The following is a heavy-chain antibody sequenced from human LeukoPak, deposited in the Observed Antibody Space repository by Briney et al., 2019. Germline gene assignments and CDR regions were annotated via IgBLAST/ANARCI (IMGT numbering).Heavy chain of an antibody. CDR2: IIPIFGTA. Sequence: SXXVSCKASGGTFSSYAISWVRQAPGQGLEWMGRIIPIFGTANYAQKFQGRVTITTDESTSTAYMELSSLRSEDTAVYYCASRYNWNYDWFDPWSQGTLVTVSS. D-gene: IGHD1-7*01. CDR1: GGTFSSYA. CDR3: ASRYNWNYDWFDP. J-gene: IGHJ5*02. V-gene: IGHV1-69*05.